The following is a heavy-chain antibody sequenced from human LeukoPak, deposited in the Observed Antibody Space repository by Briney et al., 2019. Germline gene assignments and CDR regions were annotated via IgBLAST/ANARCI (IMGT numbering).Heavy chain of an antibody. D-gene: IGHD3-22*01. V-gene: IGHV3-21*01. J-gene: IGHJ4*02. CDR2: ISSSSSYI. CDR1: GFPFSSYS. Sequence: GSLRLSCAASGFPFSSYSMNWVRQAPGKGLEWVSSISSSSSYIYYADSVKGRFTISRDNAKNSLYLQMNSLRAEDTAVYYCARALPGSGYYYASSYWGQGTLVTVSS. CDR3: ARALPGSGYYYASSY.